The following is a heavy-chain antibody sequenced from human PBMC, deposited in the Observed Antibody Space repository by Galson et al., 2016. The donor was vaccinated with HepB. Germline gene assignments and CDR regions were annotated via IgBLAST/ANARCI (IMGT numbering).Heavy chain of an antibody. D-gene: IGHD3-16*01. J-gene: IGHJ4*02. CDR3: SRGGVRGRGDY. V-gene: IGHV1-46*03. CDR1: GYTFSSSH. Sequence: SVKVSCKASGYTFSSSHMHWVRQASGQGLERMGVIDPTGGSTSYAQKFQGRVTMTRDTSTSTVYMELGSLRSEDTAVYFCSRGGVRGRGDYWGQGTLVTVSS. CDR2: IDPTGGST.